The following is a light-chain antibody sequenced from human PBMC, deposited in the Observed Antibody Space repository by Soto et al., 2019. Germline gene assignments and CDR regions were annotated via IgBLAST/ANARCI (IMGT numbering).Light chain of an antibody. CDR1: QGISSS. Sequence: DIQLTQSPSFLSASVGDRVTITCRASQGISSSLGWYQQKPGKAPKLLIYAASTLHSGVPSRFSGSGSGTEFTPTISSLQHEDFATYYCQQLNNYPDTFGQGTKLEIK. CDR3: QQLNNYPDT. V-gene: IGKV1-9*01. CDR2: AAS. J-gene: IGKJ2*01.